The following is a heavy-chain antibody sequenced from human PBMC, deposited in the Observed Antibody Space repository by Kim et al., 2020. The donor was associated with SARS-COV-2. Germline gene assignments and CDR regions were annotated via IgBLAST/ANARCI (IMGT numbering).Heavy chain of an antibody. Sequence: GGSLRLSCTASGFTFSTSWMSWVRQAPGKGLEWVANIKQGGNEIYYVDSVKGRFAISRDNAQNSVYLQMNSLRAEDTALYYCVRNAALRGVIPYSFADWGQGTLVTVSS. CDR1: GFTFSTSW. D-gene: IGHD3-10*01. J-gene: IGHJ4*01. V-gene: IGHV3-7*01. CDR3: VRNAALRGVIPYSFAD. CDR2: IKQGGNEI.